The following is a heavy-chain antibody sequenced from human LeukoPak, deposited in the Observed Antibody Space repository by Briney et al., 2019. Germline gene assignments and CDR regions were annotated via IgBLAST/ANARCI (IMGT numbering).Heavy chain of an antibody. Sequence: GASVKVSCKASGYTFTGYYIHWVRQAPGQGLEWIGRINPNSGGTNYALNFQGRVTMTRDTSISTAYMELSRLRSDDTAVYYCARKYYCDSSGYYYDDAFDIWGQGTMVTVSS. V-gene: IGHV1-2*06. CDR3: ARKYYCDSSGYYYDDAFDI. CDR2: INPNSGGT. D-gene: IGHD3-22*01. J-gene: IGHJ3*02. CDR1: GYTFTGYY.